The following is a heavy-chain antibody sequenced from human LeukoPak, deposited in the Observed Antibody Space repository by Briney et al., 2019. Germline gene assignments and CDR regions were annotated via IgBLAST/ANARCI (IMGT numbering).Heavy chain of an antibody. J-gene: IGHJ4*02. D-gene: IGHD3-16*02. V-gene: IGHV3-23*01. CDR3: AKDRTFGGVIALDY. CDR1: GFTFSSYA. CDR2: ISGSGGST. Sequence: GGSLRLSCAASGFTFSSYAMSWVRQAPAKGLEWVSAISGSGGSTYYADSVKGRFTISRDNSKNTLYLQMNSLRAEDTAVYYCAKDRTFGGVIALDYWGQGTLVTVSS.